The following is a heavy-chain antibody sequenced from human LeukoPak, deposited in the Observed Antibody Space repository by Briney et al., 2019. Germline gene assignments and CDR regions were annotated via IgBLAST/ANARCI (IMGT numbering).Heavy chain of an antibody. D-gene: IGHD3-22*01. CDR1: GFTFSSYE. CDR3: AKDTGDDSSGYYYESLDY. Sequence: GGSLRLSCAASGFTFSSYEMNWVRQAPGKGLEWVSYISSSGSTIYYADSVKGRFTISRDNAKNSLYLQMNSLRAEDTAVYYCAKDTGDDSSGYYYESLDYWGQGTLVTVSS. J-gene: IGHJ4*02. V-gene: IGHV3-48*03. CDR2: ISSSGSTI.